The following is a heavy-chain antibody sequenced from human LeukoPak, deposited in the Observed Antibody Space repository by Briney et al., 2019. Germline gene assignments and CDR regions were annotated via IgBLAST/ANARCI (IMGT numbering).Heavy chain of an antibody. D-gene: IGHD2-21*02. CDR3: ARTYMTSARFDP. J-gene: IGHJ5*02. V-gene: IGHV4-31*03. Sequence: SETLSLTCTVSGGSISSGGYYWSWIRQHPGKGLEWIGYIHYSGSTYYNPSLKSRVTISVDTSKTQFSLKLRYVTAADTAVYYCARTYMTSARFDPWGQGTLVTVSS. CDR1: GGSISSGGYY. CDR2: IHYSGST.